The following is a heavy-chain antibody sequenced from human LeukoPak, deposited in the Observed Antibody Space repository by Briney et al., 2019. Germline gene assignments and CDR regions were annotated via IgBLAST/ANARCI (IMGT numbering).Heavy chain of an antibody. CDR1: GFTFSSYV. CDR2: ISNSGGST. J-gene: IGHJ6*02. Sequence: GGSLRLSCAASGFTFSSYVMSWVRQAPGKGLEWVSSISNSGGSTYYADSVKGRFTISRDNSKNTLYLQMNSLRAEDTAVYYCAKEGADGSGNPRGDYYYYGMDVWGQGTTVTVSS. D-gene: IGHD3-10*01. CDR3: AKEGADGSGNPRGDYYYYGMDV. V-gene: IGHV3-23*01.